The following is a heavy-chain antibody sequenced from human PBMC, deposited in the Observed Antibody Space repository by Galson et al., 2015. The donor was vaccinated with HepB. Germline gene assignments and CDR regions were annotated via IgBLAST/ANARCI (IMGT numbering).Heavy chain of an antibody. J-gene: IGHJ5*02. CDR2: ISYDGSNK. Sequence: SLRLSCAASGFTFSSYAMHWDRQAPGKGLEWVAVISYDGSNKYYADSVKGRFTISRDNSKNTLYLQMNSLRAEDTAVYYCARDGSGSYNWFDPWGQGTLVTVSS. D-gene: IGHD3-10*01. V-gene: IGHV3-30*04. CDR3: ARDGSGSYNWFDP. CDR1: GFTFSSYA.